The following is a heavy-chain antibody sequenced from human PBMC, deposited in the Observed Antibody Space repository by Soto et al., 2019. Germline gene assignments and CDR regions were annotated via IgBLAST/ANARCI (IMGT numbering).Heavy chain of an antibody. CDR1: GFTFSSYS. J-gene: IGHJ4*02. D-gene: IGHD3-22*01. V-gene: IGHV3-48*02. Sequence: GGSLRLSCAASGFTFSSYSMNWVRQAPGKGLEWVSYISSSSSTIYYADSVKGRFTISRDNANKSLYLQMNSLRDEDTAVYYCATNYYDSISYYYSGFWGQGTLVTVSS. CDR2: ISSSSSTI. CDR3: ATNYYDSISYYYSGF.